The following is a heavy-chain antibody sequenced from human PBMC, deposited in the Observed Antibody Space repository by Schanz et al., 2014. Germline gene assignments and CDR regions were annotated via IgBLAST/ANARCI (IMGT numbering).Heavy chain of an antibody. CDR2: ISGSSRTI. J-gene: IGHJ4*02. CDR3: AASSGWHPSTDY. CDR1: GFTFSSYA. V-gene: IGHV3-48*04. D-gene: IGHD6-19*01. Sequence: EVHLLDSGGGLVQPGGSLRLSCAASGFTFSSYAMSWVRQAPGKGLEWVSYISGSSRTIYYADSMKGRFTISRDNAKSSLYLQMNSLRVEDTAVYYCAASSGWHPSTDYWGQGTLVTVSS.